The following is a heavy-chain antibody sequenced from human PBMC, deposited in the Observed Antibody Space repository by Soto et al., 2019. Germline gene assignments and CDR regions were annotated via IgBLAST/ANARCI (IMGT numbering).Heavy chain of an antibody. Sequence: SETLSLTCTVSGGSISSGGYYWSWIRQHPGKGLEWIGYIYYSGSTYYNPSLKSRVTISVDTSKNQFSLKLSSVTAADTAVYYCARGSVYCSSTSCPVDYWGQGTLVTVSS. CDR1: GGSISSGGYY. V-gene: IGHV4-31*03. CDR3: ARGSVYCSSTSCPVDY. D-gene: IGHD2-2*01. CDR2: IYYSGST. J-gene: IGHJ4*02.